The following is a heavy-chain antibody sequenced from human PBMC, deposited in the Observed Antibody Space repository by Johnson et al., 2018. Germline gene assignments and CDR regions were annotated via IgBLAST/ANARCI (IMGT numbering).Heavy chain of an antibody. V-gene: IGHV1-8*01. CDR1: GYTFASYD. Sequence: QVQLVESGAEVKEPGASVKVSCNASGYTFASYDINWVRQATRQGLEWMGWMNPNSGNTGYAQKFQGRVTMTRNTYIGTDYMELSSLRSDDTAVYYCARGFRDSSGKEYFQHWGQGTVITVSS. CDR2: MNPNSGNT. D-gene: IGHD3-22*01. J-gene: IGHJ1*01. CDR3: ARGFRDSSGKEYFQH.